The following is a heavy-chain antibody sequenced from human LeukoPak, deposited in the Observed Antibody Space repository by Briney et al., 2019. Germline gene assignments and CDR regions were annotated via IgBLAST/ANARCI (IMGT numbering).Heavy chain of an antibody. J-gene: IGHJ4*02. D-gene: IGHD3-22*01. Sequence: ASVKVSRKASGYTFTSYYMHWVRQAPGQGLEWMGIINPSGGSTSYAQKFQGRVTMTRDTSTSTVYMELSSLRSEDTAVYYCARGALTYYYDSSGYGPQDLAYWGQGTLVTVSS. V-gene: IGHV1-46*01. CDR1: GYTFTSYY. CDR3: ARGALTYYYDSSGYGPQDLAY. CDR2: INPSGGST.